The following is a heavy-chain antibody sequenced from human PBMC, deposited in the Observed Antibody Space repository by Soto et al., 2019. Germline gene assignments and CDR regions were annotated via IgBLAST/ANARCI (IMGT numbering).Heavy chain of an antibody. Sequence: PGESLKISCQGSGYMFTKYWINWVRQLPGGGLEWMGRIDPSDSYTKYNPSFQGLVTISADKSTSTAFLQWSSLRASDTAVYYCASHNFFCGGDCNSSGMDVWGQGTTVTVSS. D-gene: IGHD2-21*02. CDR1: GYMFTKYW. CDR2: IDPSDSYT. V-gene: IGHV5-10-1*01. J-gene: IGHJ6*02. CDR3: ASHNFFCGGDCNSSGMDV.